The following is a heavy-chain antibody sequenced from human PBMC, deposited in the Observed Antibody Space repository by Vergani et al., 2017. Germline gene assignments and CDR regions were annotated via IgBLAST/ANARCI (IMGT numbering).Heavy chain of an antibody. J-gene: IGHJ4*02. V-gene: IGHV3-7*01. Sequence: EVQLVESGGGLVQPGGSLRLSCAASGFTFSNYWMSWVRQAPGKGLEWVANIKQDGSEKNYVDSVKGRFTISRDNAKNSLYLQMNSLRAEDTAVYYCAKNSGSGAPDYWGQGTLVTVSS. D-gene: IGHD3-10*01. CDR3: AKNSGSGAPDY. CDR2: IKQDGSEK. CDR1: GFTFSNYW.